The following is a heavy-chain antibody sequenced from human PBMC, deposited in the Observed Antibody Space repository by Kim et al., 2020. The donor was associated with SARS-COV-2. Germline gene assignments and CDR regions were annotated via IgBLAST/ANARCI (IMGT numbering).Heavy chain of an antibody. V-gene: IGHV3-30*04. J-gene: IGHJ6*02. D-gene: IGHD4-17*01. Sequence: KARFTVSRDNSNNTLYLQMTSLRAEDTAVYFCARSTTVTTFFYYYYGMDVWGQGTTVTVSS. CDR3: ARSTTVTTFFYYYYGMDV.